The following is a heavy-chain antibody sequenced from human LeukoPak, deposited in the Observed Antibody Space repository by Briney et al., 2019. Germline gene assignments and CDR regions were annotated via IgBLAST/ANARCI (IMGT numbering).Heavy chain of an antibody. J-gene: IGHJ3*02. D-gene: IGHD3-9*01. V-gene: IGHV3-48*03. CDR3: ARGPKVLIRAAANDAFDI. CDR2: ISSSGSSI. CDR1: GFTFSSYE. Sequence: GGSLRLSCAASGFTFSSYEMNWVRQAPGKGLEWVSYISSSGSSIYYADSVKGRFTISRDNAKNSLYLQMNSLRDEDTAVYYCARGPKVLIRAAANDAFDIWGQATVVTVSS.